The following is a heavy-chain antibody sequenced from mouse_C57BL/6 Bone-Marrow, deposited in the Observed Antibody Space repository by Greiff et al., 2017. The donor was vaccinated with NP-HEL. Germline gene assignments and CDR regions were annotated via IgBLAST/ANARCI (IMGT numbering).Heavy chain of an antibody. J-gene: IGHJ2*01. CDR1: GFSLSTFGMG. Sequence: QVTLKVSGPGILQPSQTLSLTCSFSGFSLSTFGMGVGWIRQPSGKGLEWLAHIWWDDDKYYNPALKSRLTISKDTSKNQVFLKIANVDTADTATYYCARMRFFYYYGSSYGDYFDYWGQGTTLTVSS. D-gene: IGHD1-1*01. V-gene: IGHV8-8*01. CDR2: IWWDDDK. CDR3: ARMRFFYYYGSSYGDYFDY.